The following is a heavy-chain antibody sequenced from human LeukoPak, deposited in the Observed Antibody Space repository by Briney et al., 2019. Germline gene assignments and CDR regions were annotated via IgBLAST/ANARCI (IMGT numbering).Heavy chain of an antibody. CDR2: IVGSGSGT. V-gene: IGHV3-23*01. D-gene: IGHD6-19*01. J-gene: IGHJ5*02. CDR1: GFTFSAYA. CDR3: AKGKAAGLLDWFDP. Sequence: PGGSLRLSCAASGFTFSAYAMSWVRQAPGKGLEWVSTIVGSGSGTYYVDSAKGRFAVSRDNSMNTMYLHMNSLRAEDAAVYYCAKGKAAGLLDWFDPWGQGTLVTVSS.